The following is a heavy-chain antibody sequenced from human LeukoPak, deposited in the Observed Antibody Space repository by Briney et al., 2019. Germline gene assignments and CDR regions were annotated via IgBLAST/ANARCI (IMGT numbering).Heavy chain of an antibody. CDR2: ISSSSTI. Sequence: GGSLRLSCAASGFTFSSYEMNWVRQAPGKGLEWVSYISSSSTIYYADSVKGRFTISRDSAKNSLYLQMNSLRAEDTAVYYCARDLDSSSSFWGQGTLVTVSS. CDR1: GFTFSSYE. CDR3: ARDLDSSSSF. J-gene: IGHJ4*02. V-gene: IGHV3-48*03. D-gene: IGHD6-6*01.